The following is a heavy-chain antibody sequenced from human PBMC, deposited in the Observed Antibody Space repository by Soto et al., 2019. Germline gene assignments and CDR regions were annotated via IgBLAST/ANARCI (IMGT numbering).Heavy chain of an antibody. CDR2: IHSDGNT. Sequence: GGSLRVSCAAPGFNVSSNSMNWVRQAPGKGLEWLSLIHSDGNTKYADSVKGRFTISRDSFENTFYLQMNSLRAEDTAVYYCARHVWLESWGQGTLVTVSS. V-gene: IGHV3-53*01. CDR1: GFNVSSNS. J-gene: IGHJ5*01. CDR3: ARHVWLES. D-gene: IGHD3-10*02.